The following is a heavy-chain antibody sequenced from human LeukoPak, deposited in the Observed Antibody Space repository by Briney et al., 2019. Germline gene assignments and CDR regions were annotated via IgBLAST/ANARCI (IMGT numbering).Heavy chain of an antibody. CDR2: ISGDGGSI. V-gene: IGHV3-43*02. J-gene: IGHJ4*02. CDR3: AKDRYKGPYDSSGFDY. Sequence: GGSLRLSCAASGFTFNDYAMHWVRQAPGKGLEWVSLISGDGGSIYYADSVKGRFTISRDNSKNSLYLQMNSLRTEDTALYYCAKDRYKGPYDSSGFDYWGQGTLVTVSS. D-gene: IGHD3-22*01. CDR1: GFTFNDYA.